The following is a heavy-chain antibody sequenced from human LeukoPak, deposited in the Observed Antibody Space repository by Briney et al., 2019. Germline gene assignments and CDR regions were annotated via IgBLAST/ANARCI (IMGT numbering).Heavy chain of an antibody. D-gene: IGHD6-13*01. Sequence: GGSLRLSCATSGFTFSNYAMHWDRQAPGKGLEWVAVISNDGNNKHYIDSVKGRFTISRDNSKNTLYLQMNSLRAEDTAVYYCAKLGSTQDYWGQGTLVTVSS. CDR1: GFTFSNYA. J-gene: IGHJ4*02. CDR2: ISNDGNNK. V-gene: IGHV3-30-3*02. CDR3: AKLGSTQDY.